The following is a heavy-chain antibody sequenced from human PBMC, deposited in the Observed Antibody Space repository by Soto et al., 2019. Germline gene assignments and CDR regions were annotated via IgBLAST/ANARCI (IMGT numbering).Heavy chain of an antibody. CDR2: INHSGST. J-gene: IGHJ4*02. V-gene: IGHV4-34*01. D-gene: IGHD2-8*02. CDR1: GGSFSGYF. CDR3: ARDKITGLFDY. Sequence: SETLSLTCAVYGGSFSGYFWSWIRQPPGRGLEWIGEINHSGSTNYNPSLKSRVTISVDTSKNQFSLKLTSVTAADTAVYYCARDKITGLFDYWGQGTLVTVSS.